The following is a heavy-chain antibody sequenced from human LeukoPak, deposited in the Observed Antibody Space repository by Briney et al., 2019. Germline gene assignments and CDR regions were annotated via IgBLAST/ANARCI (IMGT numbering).Heavy chain of an antibody. CDR1: GYSFTNCW. D-gene: IGHD4-23*01. Sequence: GESLKISCQDSGYSFTNCWIGWVRQMPGKGLEWMGIIYPDDSNTKYSPSFQGQVTISVAKSTGTAYLQWSSLKASDTAMYYCARHAARLNYGGNSEVGYYYGMDVWGQGTTVTVSS. J-gene: IGHJ6*02. V-gene: IGHV5-51*01. CDR2: IYPDDSNT. CDR3: ARHAARLNYGGNSEVGYYYGMDV.